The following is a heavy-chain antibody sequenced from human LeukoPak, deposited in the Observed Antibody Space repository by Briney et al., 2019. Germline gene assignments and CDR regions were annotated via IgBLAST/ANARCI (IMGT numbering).Heavy chain of an antibody. V-gene: IGHV1-46*01. Sequence: ASVKVSCKAFGYTFTRYYMHWVRQAPGQGPEWMGVISPSGGSTTYAQKFQGRVTLTRDMSTSTDYLELSSLRSEDTAVYYCAKSYYYDSSGYYRGFFDYWGQGTLVTVSS. J-gene: IGHJ4*02. D-gene: IGHD3-22*01. CDR2: ISPSGGST. CDR1: GYTFTRYY. CDR3: AKSYYYDSSGYYRGFFDY.